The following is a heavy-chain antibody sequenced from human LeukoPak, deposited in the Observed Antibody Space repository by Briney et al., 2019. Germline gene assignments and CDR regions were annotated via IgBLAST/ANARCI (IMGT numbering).Heavy chain of an antibody. CDR2: IYTSGST. CDR3: ARHKEISSDYYYYYMDV. V-gene: IGHV4-4*09. CDR1: GRSLRRYY. Sequence: SETLSLPCTVSGRSLRRYYRSWLRQPPGKGRAWIGYIYTSGSTNYNPSLKSRVTISVDTSKNQFSLKLSSVTAADAAVYYCARHKEISSDYYYYYMDVWGKGTTVTVSS. J-gene: IGHJ6*03.